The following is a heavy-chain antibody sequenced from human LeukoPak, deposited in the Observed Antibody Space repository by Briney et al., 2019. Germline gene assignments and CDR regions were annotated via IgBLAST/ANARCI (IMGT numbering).Heavy chain of an antibody. J-gene: IGHJ5*01. CDR2: IGSYEGDT. CDR1: TSH. D-gene: IGHD3-22*01. V-gene: IGHV1-18*01. CDR3: ARDFWNFYDSSGYYRDFDS. Sequence: ASVKVSCKATSHISWVRQAPGQGLEWMGWIGSYEGDTYYAQKFQGRVTVTTDTSTNTAYMELRSLRADDTTVYYCARDFWNFYDSSGYYRDFDSWGQGTLVPVSS.